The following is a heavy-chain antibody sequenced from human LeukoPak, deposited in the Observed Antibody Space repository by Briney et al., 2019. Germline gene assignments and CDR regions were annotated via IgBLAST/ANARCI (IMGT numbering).Heavy chain of an antibody. V-gene: IGHV3-21*01. D-gene: IGHD3-22*01. CDR2: ISSSSSYI. Sequence: GGSLRLSCAASGFTFSSYSMNWVRQAPGKGLEWVSSISSSSSYIYYADSVKGRFTTSRDNAKNSLYLQMNSLRAEDTAVYYCARDDSSGYFDYWGQGTLVTVSS. CDR1: GFTFSSYS. J-gene: IGHJ4*02. CDR3: ARDDSSGYFDY.